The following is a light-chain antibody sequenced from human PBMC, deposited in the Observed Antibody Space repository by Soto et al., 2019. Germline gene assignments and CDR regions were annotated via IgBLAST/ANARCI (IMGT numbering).Light chain of an antibody. CDR1: QSVSSY. CDR2: DAS. CDR3: QQRSNWQT. J-gene: IGKJ3*01. Sequence: EIVLTQSPATLSLSPGGRATLSCRASQSVSSYLAWYQQKPGQAPRLLIYDASNRATGIPARFSGSGSGTDFTLTISSLEPEDFAVYYCQQRSNWQTFGPGTKVDIK. V-gene: IGKV3-11*01.